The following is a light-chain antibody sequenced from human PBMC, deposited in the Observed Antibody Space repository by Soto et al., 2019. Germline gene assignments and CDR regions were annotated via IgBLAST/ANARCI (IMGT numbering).Light chain of an antibody. CDR3: QQYNNWLVT. CDR1: LSVSST. J-gene: IGKJ1*01. CDR2: GAS. V-gene: IGKV3-15*01. Sequence: EIVMTQSPATLSVSPGERATLSCRASLSVSSTLAWYQQKPGQAPRLLIYGASTRATGIPARFSGSGSGTEFTLTISSLQSEDFAVYYCQQYNNWLVTFGQGTKVDIK.